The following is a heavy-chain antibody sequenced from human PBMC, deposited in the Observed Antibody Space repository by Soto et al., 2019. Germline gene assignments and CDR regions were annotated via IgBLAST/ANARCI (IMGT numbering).Heavy chain of an antibody. CDR3: ARXRASDYGGNNNPYYFDY. V-gene: IGHV3-30-3*01. CDR2: ASSDGGIT. D-gene: IGHD4-17*01. J-gene: IGHJ4*02. Sequence: GGSLRLSCATSGFTFSDYSMHWFRQAPGKGLEWVAVASSDGGITIYAESVKGRFTISRDNSRNTLYLHMTSLRLEDTAVYYCARXRASDYGGNNNPYYFDYWGQGTLVTVSS. CDR1: GFTFSDYS.